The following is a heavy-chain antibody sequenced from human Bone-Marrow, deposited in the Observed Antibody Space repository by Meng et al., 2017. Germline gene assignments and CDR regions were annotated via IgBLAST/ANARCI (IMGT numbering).Heavy chain of an antibody. V-gene: IGHV4-31*03. CDR1: GGSISSGGYY. J-gene: IGHJ4*02. Sequence: QGQLQESGPGLVKPSQTLSLTCTVSGGSISSGGYYWNWIRQHPGKGLEWIGYIYYSGSTYYNPSLKSRITISVDTSKNQFSLKLSSVTAADTAVYYCARVGYSGSRVTSYYFDYWGQGTLVTVSS. CDR3: ARVGYSGSRVTSYYFDY. D-gene: IGHD1-26*01. CDR2: IYYSGST.